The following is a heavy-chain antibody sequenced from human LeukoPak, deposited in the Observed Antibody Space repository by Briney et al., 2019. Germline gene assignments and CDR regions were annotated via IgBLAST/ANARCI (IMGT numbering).Heavy chain of an antibody. Sequence: ASVKVSCKASGYTFTSYDINWVRQATGQGLEWMGWMNPNSGNTGYAQKFQGRVTITRNTSISTAYMELSSLRSEDTAVYYCARTFGQSNAFDIWGQGTMVTVSS. V-gene: IGHV1-8*03. CDR2: MNPNSGNT. D-gene: IGHD2/OR15-2a*01. CDR1: GYTFTSYD. J-gene: IGHJ3*02. CDR3: ARTFGQSNAFDI.